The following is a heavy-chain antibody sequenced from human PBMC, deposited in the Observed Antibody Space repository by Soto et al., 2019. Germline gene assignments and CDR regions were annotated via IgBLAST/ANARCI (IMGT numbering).Heavy chain of an antibody. CDR3: ARGGGVGVAGSAAFDL. Sequence: QLHLVQSGAVVKKPGASVTVSCSASGYPVTAYYMHWVRQAPGRGLEWMGGINPATGAAKYTQTCQGRVTMTWDTSTSTVLMELSGLTSEDTAVFYGARGGGVGVAGSAAFDLWGQGTLVTVSS. J-gene: IGHJ3*01. V-gene: IGHV1-2*02. D-gene: IGHD3-3*01. CDR1: GYPVTAYY. CDR2: INPATGAA.